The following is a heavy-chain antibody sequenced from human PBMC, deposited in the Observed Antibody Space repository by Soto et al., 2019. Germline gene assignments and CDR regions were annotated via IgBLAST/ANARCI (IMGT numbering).Heavy chain of an antibody. J-gene: IGHJ3*02. CDR1: GFTFSSYG. Sequence: GGSLRLSCAASGFTFSSYGMHWVHEAPGKGLEWVAVISYDGSNKYYADSVKGRFTISRDNSKNTLYLQMNSLRAEDTAVYYCAKDFELERPFSAFDIWGQGTMVTVSS. CDR2: ISYDGSNK. CDR3: AKDFELERPFSAFDI. D-gene: IGHD1-1*01. V-gene: IGHV3-30*18.